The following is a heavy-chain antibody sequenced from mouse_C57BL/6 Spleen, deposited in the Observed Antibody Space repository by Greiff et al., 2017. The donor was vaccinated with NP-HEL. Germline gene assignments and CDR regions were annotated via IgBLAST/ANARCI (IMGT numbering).Heavy chain of an antibody. CDR2: IYPGSGST. Sequence: QVQLQQPGAELVKPGASVKMSCKASGYTFTSYWITWVKQRPGQGLEWIGDIYPGSGSTNYNEKFKSKATLTVDTSSSTAYMQLSSLTSVDSAVYYCARASIYDGYSPFAYWGQGTLVTVSA. V-gene: IGHV1-55*01. CDR3: ARASIYDGYSPFAY. J-gene: IGHJ3*01. D-gene: IGHD2-3*01. CDR1: GYTFTSYW.